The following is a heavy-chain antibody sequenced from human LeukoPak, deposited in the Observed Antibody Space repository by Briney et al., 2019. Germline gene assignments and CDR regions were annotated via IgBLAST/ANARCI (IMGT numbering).Heavy chain of an antibody. CDR3: AKGGYCTNGVCYELDY. CDR1: GFTFSSYA. V-gene: IGHV3-23*01. CDR2: ISGSGGST. D-gene: IGHD2-8*01. Sequence: GGSLRLSCAASGFTFSSYAMSWVRQAPGKGLKWVSAISGSGGSTYYADSVKGRFTISRDSSKNTLYLQMNSLRAEDTAVYYCAKGGYCTNGVCYELDYWGQGTLVTVSS. J-gene: IGHJ4*02.